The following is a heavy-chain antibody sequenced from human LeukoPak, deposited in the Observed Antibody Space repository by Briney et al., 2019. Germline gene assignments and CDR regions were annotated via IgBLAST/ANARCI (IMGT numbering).Heavy chain of an antibody. V-gene: IGHV3-74*01. Sequence: GGSLRLSCAASGFTFSSYWMHWVRQTPGKGLMWVSRIESDGSTIYADSVKDRFTISRDNGKNTVYLQMNGLRVDDTAMYYCARAVTYFYGSVTYDWFDPWGQGTLVTVSS. CDR1: GFTFSSYW. D-gene: IGHD3-10*01. J-gene: IGHJ5*02. CDR3: ARAVTYFYGSVTYDWFDP. CDR2: IESDGST.